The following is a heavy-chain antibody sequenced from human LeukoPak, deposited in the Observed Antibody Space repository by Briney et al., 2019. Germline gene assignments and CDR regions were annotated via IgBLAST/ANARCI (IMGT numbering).Heavy chain of an antibody. CDR1: GGSISSYY. CDR2: IYYSGST. CDR3: ARGVGRLSLVPYYGSGSPLVGYYYYGMDV. Sequence: PSETLSLTCTVSGGSISSYYWSWLRQPPGKGLEWIGYIYYSGSTNYNPSLKSRVTISVDTSKNQFSLKLSSVTAADTAVYYCARGVGRLSLVPYYGSGSPLVGYYYYGMDVWGKGTTVTVSS. D-gene: IGHD3-10*01. J-gene: IGHJ6*04. V-gene: IGHV4-59*01.